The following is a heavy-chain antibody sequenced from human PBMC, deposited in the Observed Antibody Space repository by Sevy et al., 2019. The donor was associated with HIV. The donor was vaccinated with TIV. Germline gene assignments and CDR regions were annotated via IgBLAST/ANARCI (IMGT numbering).Heavy chain of an antibody. Sequence: GGSLRLSCAASGFTFDDYGMTWVRQAPGKGLEWVSGINGNGGNTGYADSVKGRFTISRDNAKNSLCLQMNSLRAEDTAVYHCASRIRYDSSGYGFYFDHWGQGTLVTVSS. V-gene: IGHV3-20*01. J-gene: IGHJ4*02. CDR2: INGNGGNT. CDR3: ASRIRYDSSGYGFYFDH. D-gene: IGHD3-22*01. CDR1: GFTFDDYG.